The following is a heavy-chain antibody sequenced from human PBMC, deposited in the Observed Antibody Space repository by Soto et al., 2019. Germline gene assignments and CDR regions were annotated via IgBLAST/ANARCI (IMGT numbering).Heavy chain of an antibody. CDR2: ISNNGAHT. CDR3: ASRGYGSRWPNVYMDV. V-gene: IGHV3-64*01. CDR1: GFTFSNYE. Sequence: EAQLVESGGGLVQPGGSLRLSCAASGFTFSNYEMHWVRQAPGKGLEYVSGISNNGAHTDYAKSVKGRFTVSGDNSENTLYLQMGSLRAEDMALYYCASRGYGSRWPNVYMDVWGKGTTVTVSS. D-gene: IGHD6-13*01. J-gene: IGHJ6*03.